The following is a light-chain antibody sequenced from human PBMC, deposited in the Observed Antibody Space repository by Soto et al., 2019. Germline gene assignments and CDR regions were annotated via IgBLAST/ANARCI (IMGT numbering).Light chain of an antibody. CDR1: QSVSGN. CDR2: GAS. V-gene: IGKV3-15*01. J-gene: IGKJ4*01. CDR3: QQYNNWPPLT. Sequence: EIVMTQSPATLSVSPGERATLSCRASQSVSGNLAWYQQRPGQAPRLLIYGASTRATGIPARFSGSGSGTDFTLTISSLQSEDFAVYYCQQYNNWPPLTFGGGTKVEIK.